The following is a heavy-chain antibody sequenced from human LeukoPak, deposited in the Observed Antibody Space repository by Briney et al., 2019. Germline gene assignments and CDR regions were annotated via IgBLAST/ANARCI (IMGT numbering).Heavy chain of an antibody. CDR3: ARDSGLGPTWHPFDH. CDR1: GYNFTDYY. CDR2: INPKSGGT. V-gene: IGHV1-2*02. D-gene: IGHD1-26*01. Sequence: ASVKVSCKASGYNFTDYYIHWVRQAPGQGLEWMGWINPKSGGTNYAQKFRGRVTMTRDTSISTAYMELSGLRSDDTAVYYCARDSGLGPTWHPFDHWGQGTRSPSPQ. J-gene: IGHJ4*02.